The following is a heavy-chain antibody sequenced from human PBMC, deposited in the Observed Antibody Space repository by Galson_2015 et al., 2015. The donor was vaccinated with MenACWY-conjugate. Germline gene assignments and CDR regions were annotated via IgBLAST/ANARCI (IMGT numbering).Heavy chain of an antibody. CDR1: GYTFNNYW. CDR3: ARLYCDSVPCYTILDYFDP. J-gene: IGHJ5*02. D-gene: IGHD2-2*02. CDR2: ILPVDSDT. V-gene: IGHV5-51*03. Sequence: QSGAEVKKPGESLKISCKAPGYTFNNYWIAWVRQMPGKGLEWMGIILPVDSDTRYSPSFQGQVTISVDRSIRTAYLQWSSLKASDTAKYYCARLYCDSVPCYTILDYFDPWGQGTQVIVSS.